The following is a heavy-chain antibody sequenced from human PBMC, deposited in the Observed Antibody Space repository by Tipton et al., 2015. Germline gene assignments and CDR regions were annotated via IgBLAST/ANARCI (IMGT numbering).Heavy chain of an antibody. D-gene: IGHD3-16*02. CDR1: GFNFNDYG. Sequence: SLRLSCVASGFNFNDYGMYWVRQAPGKGLEWVSGISWNSGSIDYADSVKGRFTISRDNAKNSLHLQMHSLKPEDTALYYCSRSMVFSDYHYNGMDVWGQGITVIVSS. J-gene: IGHJ6*02. V-gene: IGHV3-9*01. CDR2: ISWNSGSI. CDR3: SRSMVFSDYHYNGMDV.